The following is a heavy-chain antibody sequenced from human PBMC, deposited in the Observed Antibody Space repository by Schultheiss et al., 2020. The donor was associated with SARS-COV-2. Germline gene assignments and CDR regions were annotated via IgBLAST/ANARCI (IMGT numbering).Heavy chain of an antibody. V-gene: IGHV1-18*01. D-gene: IGHD5-12*01. CDR1: GYTFTSYG. Sequence: ASVKVSCKASGYTFTSYGISWVRQAPGQGLEWMGWISAYNGNTNYAQKLQGRVTMTTDTSTSTAYMELSSLRSEDTAVYYCATPRRATHYYYYGMDVWGQGTTVTVSS. J-gene: IGHJ6*02. CDR2: ISAYNGNT. CDR3: ATPRRATHYYYYGMDV.